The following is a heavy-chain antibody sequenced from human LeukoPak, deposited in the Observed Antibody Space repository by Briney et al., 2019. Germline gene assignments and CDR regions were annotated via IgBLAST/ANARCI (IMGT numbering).Heavy chain of an antibody. CDR3: ARRPRTRGIVVVPAAMGAFDI. CDR1: GVSISSSNW. CDR2: IYHSGST. J-gene: IGHJ3*02. D-gene: IGHD2-2*01. V-gene: IGHV4-4*02. Sequence: SETLSLTCAVSGVSISSSNWWSWVRQPPGQGLEWIGEIYHSGSTNYNPSLKSRVTISVDKSKNQFSLKLSSVTAADTAVYYCARRPRTRGIVVVPAAMGAFDIWGQGTMVTVSS.